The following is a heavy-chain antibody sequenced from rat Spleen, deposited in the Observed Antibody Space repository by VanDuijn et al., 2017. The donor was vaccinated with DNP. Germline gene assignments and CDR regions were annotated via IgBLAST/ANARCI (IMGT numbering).Heavy chain of an antibody. CDR2: ITSGGGNT. CDR1: GFTFSNYG. V-gene: IGHV5S13*01. Sequence: EVQLVESGGGLVQPGRSLKLSCAASGFTFSNYGMAWVRQAPTKGLEWVAAITSGGGNTYYRDSVKGRFTISRDNAKNTQYLQMDSLRSEDTATYYCARPYKSGDYWYFDFWGPGTMVTVSS. J-gene: IGHJ1*01. D-gene: IGHD4-3*01. CDR3: ARPYKSGDYWYFDF.